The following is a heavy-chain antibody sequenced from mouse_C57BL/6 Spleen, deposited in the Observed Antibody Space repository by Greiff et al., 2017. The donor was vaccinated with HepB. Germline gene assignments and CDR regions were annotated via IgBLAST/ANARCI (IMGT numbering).Heavy chain of an antibody. CDR2: IYPSDSET. J-gene: IGHJ4*01. CDR3: ARRGDSSGYDAMDY. CDR1: GYTFTSYW. D-gene: IGHD3-2*02. Sequence: QVQLQQPGAELVRPGSSVKLSCKASGYTFTSYWMDWVKQRPGQGLEWIGNIYPSDSETHYNQKFKDKATLTVDKSSSTAYMQLSSLTSEDSAVYYCARRGDSSGYDAMDYWGQGTSVTVSS. V-gene: IGHV1-61*01.